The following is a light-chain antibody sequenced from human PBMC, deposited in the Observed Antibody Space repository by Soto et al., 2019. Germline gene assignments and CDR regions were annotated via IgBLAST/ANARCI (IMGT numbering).Light chain of an antibody. J-gene: IGKJ5*01. Sequence: DIQMTQSPSSLSASVGDRVTITCRASQSISNSLNWYQQKPGRAPKLLIYAASSLQSGVPSRFSGSGFGTDFTLTISSLQPEDSAIYYCQQADTFPITFGQGTRLEI. CDR3: QQADTFPIT. CDR1: QSISNS. V-gene: IGKV1-39*01. CDR2: AAS.